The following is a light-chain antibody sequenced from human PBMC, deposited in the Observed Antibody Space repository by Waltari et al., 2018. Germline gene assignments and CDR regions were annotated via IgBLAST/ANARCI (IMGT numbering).Light chain of an antibody. CDR3: KQYGSSPLT. V-gene: IGKV3-20*01. Sequence: EIVLTQSPGTLSLSPGERATLSCRASQSVSNNFLAWYQQKPGQAPSLLIYAASSRATGIPDRFSGSGSGTDFSLTISRLEPEDFAVYYCKQYGSSPLTFGGGTKVEIK. CDR1: QSVSNNF. CDR2: AAS. J-gene: IGKJ4*01.